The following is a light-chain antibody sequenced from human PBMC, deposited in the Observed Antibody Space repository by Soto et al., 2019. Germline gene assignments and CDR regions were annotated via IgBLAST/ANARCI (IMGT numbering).Light chain of an antibody. Sequence: QSALTQPASVSGSPGPSITISCTGTSSDVGGYNYVSWYQQHPGKAPKLMIYDVSNRPSGVSNRFSGSKSGNTASLTISGLQAEDEADYYCSSYTSSPHVVFGGGTKLTVL. CDR1: SSDVGGYNY. CDR2: DVS. J-gene: IGLJ2*01. CDR3: SSYTSSPHVV. V-gene: IGLV2-14*01.